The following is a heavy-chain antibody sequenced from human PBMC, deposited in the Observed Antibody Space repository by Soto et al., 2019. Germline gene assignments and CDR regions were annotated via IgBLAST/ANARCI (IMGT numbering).Heavy chain of an antibody. Sequence: SETLSLTCSVSGGSMSEYFWSWIRQSPGKGLEWIGYIYYLGSTDYNPSLKSRVTISVDTSKRQFSLRLTSVTAAGTAVYYCARDGYDGSGSPYPAYWGPGTQVTVSS. CDR1: GGSMSEYF. D-gene: IGHD3-10*01. V-gene: IGHV4-59*01. CDR3: ARDGYDGSGSPYPAY. CDR2: IYYLGST. J-gene: IGHJ4*02.